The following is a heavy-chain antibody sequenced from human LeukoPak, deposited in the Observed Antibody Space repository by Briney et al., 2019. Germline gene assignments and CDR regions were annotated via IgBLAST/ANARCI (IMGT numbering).Heavy chain of an antibody. CDR1: GGSFSGYY. CDR2: INHSGST. V-gene: IGHV4-34*01. Sequence: PSETLSLTCAVYGGSFSGYYWSLIRQPPGKGLEWIGEINHSGSTNYNPSLKSRVTISVDTSKNQFSLKLSSVTAADTAVYYCAREVAPGYYDSSGSHRQSLFGFQHWGQGTLVTVSS. J-gene: IGHJ1*01. CDR3: AREVAPGYYDSSGSHRQSLFGFQH. D-gene: IGHD3-22*01.